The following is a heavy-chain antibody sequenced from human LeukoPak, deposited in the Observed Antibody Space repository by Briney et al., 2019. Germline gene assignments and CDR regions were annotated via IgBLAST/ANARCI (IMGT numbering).Heavy chain of an antibody. Sequence: PGGSLRLSCAASGFDFSSNWMHWVRQAPGKGLEWVAVISYDGSNKYYADSVKGRFTISRDNSKNTLYLQMNSLRAEDTAVYYCAKDRGHGLSFDYWGQGTLVTVSS. V-gene: IGHV3-30*18. CDR2: ISYDGSNK. D-gene: IGHD3-10*01. CDR3: AKDRGHGLSFDY. J-gene: IGHJ4*02. CDR1: GFDFSSNW.